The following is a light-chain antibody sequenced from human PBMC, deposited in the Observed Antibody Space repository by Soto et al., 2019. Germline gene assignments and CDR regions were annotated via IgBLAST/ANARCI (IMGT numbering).Light chain of an antibody. V-gene: IGKV3-11*01. J-gene: IGKJ5*01. Sequence: DTVLTQSPATLSLPPGERATLSCRASQSVSSYLAWYQQKPGQAPRLLIYDASNRATGIPARFSGSGSGTDFTLTISSLEPEDFAVYYCQQRSNWPPITFGQGTRLEIK. CDR1: QSVSSY. CDR3: QQRSNWPPIT. CDR2: DAS.